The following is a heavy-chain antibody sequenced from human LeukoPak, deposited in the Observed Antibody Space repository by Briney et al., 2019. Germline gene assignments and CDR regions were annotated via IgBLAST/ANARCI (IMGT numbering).Heavy chain of an antibody. CDR3: ARTFPLDSALAF. CDR2: MDPGGFDT. CDR1: GYTFTSSW. D-gene: IGHD5-18*01. Sequence: GESLKISCKTSGYTFTSSWIGWVRQMPGRGLEWMALMDPGGFDTRYSPSFQGQVTVSADKSISTAYLQWSSLKASDAAMYYCARTFPLDSALAFWGQGTLVTVSS. J-gene: IGHJ4*02. V-gene: IGHV5-51*01.